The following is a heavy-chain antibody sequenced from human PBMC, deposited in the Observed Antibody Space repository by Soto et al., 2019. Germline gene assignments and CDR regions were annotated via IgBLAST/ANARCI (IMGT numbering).Heavy chain of an antibody. CDR3: ARTRISYGDYPFDY. Sequence: SETLSLTCTVSGGSISSYYWSWIRQPPGKGLEWIGYIYYSGSTNYNPSLKSRVTISVDTSKNQFSLKLSSVTAADTAVYYCARTRISYGDYPFDYWGQGTLVTVSS. CDR1: GGSISSYY. V-gene: IGHV4-59*08. J-gene: IGHJ4*02. CDR2: IYYSGST. D-gene: IGHD4-17*01.